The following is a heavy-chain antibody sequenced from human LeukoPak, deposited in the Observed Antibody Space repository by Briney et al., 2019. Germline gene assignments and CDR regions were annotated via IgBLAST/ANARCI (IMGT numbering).Heavy chain of an antibody. Sequence: PGGSLRLSCTASGFSFSTYSMNWVRQAPGKGLEWVSYIVGSSSNIYYADPVKGRFTISRDNAKNSLYLQMDSLRAEDTAVYYCATDSPETAAFDYWGQGTLVTVSS. D-gene: IGHD1-1*01. V-gene: IGHV3-48*04. CDR1: GFSFSTYS. CDR2: IVGSSSNI. CDR3: ATDSPETAAFDY. J-gene: IGHJ4*02.